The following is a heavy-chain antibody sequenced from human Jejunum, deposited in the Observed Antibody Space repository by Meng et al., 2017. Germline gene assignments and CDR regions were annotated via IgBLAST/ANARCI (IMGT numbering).Heavy chain of an antibody. CDR3: ASGEGSYYYRY. Sequence: SETLSFTCTVSGDSVTTYYWSWFRQPPGKGLEWVGCMYYSRSIDYNPSLKSRVTISLDTSKNQFSLKMRSVSAADTAICYCASGEGSYYYRYWGQGTLVTVSS. V-gene: IGHV4-59*02. D-gene: IGHD3-10*01. CDR2: MYYSRSI. J-gene: IGHJ4*02. CDR1: GDSVTTYY.